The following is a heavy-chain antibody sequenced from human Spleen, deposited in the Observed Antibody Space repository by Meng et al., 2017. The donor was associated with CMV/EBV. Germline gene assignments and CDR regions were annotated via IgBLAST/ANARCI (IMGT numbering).Heavy chain of an antibody. CDR2: ISTYNDNT. D-gene: IGHD5-24*01. V-gene: IGHV1-18*01. J-gene: IGHJ3*02. CDR1: GYTFTDYV. CDR3: ARERFERWPQLPHDAFDI. Sequence: ASVKVSCKASGYTFTDYVISWVRQAPGQGLEWMGWISTYNDNTDYAQKLQGRVTMTTDTSTRTAYMELRSLRSDDTAVYYCARERFERWPQLPHDAFDIWGQGTMVTVSS.